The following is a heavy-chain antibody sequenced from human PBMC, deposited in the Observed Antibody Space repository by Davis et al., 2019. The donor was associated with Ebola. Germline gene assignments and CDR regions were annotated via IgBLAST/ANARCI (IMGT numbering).Heavy chain of an antibody. D-gene: IGHD3-3*01. J-gene: IGHJ6*02. CDR1: GYTFTNYA. Sequence: SVKVSCKASGYTFTNYAVTWVRRAPGQGLEWMGGTIPIFGTANYAQKFQGRVTITADKSTSTAYMELSSLRSEDTAVYYCARDLDDFWSGYYVNPGDYGMDVWGQGTTVTVSS. CDR3: ARDLDDFWSGYYVNPGDYGMDV. CDR2: TIPIFGTA. V-gene: IGHV1-69*06.